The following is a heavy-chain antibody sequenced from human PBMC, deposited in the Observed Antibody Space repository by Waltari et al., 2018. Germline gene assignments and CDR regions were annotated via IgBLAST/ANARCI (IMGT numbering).Heavy chain of an antibody. CDR3: ARDGSSGWYLEYFQH. D-gene: IGHD6-19*01. J-gene: IGHJ1*01. CDR1: GGTFSSYT. V-gene: IGHV1-69*08. Sequence: QVQLVQSGAEVKKPGSSVKVSCKASGGTFSSYTISWVRQAPGQGLEWMGRFIPIRGIANYAQKFQGRVTLTADKSTSTAYMELSSLRAEDTAVYYCARDGSSGWYLEYFQHWGHVTLVTVSS. CDR2: FIPIRGIA.